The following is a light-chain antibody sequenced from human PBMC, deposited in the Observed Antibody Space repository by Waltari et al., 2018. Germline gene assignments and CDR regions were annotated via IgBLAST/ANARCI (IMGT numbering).Light chain of an antibody. Sequence: EIVMTQSPATLSLSPGERATLSCRASQSVSSRLAWYQQKPGQVPRLLIYDASSRATGIPDRFSGSGSGTEFTLTISSLEPEDVAVYFCQQETNWSLTFGGGTKVEIK. J-gene: IGKJ4*01. CDR2: DAS. CDR1: QSVSSR. CDR3: QQETNWSLT. V-gene: IGKV3D-15*01.